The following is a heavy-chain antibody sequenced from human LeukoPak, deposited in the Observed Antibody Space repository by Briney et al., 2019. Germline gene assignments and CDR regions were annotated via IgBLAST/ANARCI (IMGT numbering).Heavy chain of an antibody. V-gene: IGHV3-30*02. J-gene: IGHJ5*02. Sequence: GGSLRLSCAASGFIFSDYGMHWVRQAPGKGLEWVTMVRNDGGDKYYADSVKGRFTISRDNSKNTLYLQMNSLRAEDTAVYYCAGRGTMVRGVFDPWGQGTLVTVSS. D-gene: IGHD3-10*01. CDR1: GFIFSDYG. CDR2: VRNDGGDK. CDR3: AGRGTMVRGVFDP.